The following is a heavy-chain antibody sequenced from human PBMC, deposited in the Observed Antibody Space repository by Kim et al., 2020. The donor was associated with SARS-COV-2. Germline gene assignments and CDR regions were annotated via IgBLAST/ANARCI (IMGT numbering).Heavy chain of an antibody. CDR2: INHSGST. CDR3: ARGSPGFRYFDL. V-gene: IGHV4-34*01. D-gene: IGHD3-10*01. Sequence: SETLSLTCAVYGGSFSGYYWSWIRQPPGKGLEWTGEINHSGSTNYNPSLKSRVTISVDTSKNQFSLKLSSVTAADTAVYYCARGSPGFRYFDLWGRGTLVTVSS. CDR1: GGSFSGYY. J-gene: IGHJ2*01.